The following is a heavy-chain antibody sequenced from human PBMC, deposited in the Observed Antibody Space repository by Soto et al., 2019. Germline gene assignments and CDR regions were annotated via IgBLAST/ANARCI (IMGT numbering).Heavy chain of an antibody. J-gene: IGHJ6*02. CDR3: TRLAACTFGGVIADYYGMDV. CDR1: GFTFSGSA. Sequence: GGSLRLSCAASGFTFSGSAMHWVRQASGKGLEWVGRIRSKANGYATAYAASVKGRFTISRDDSKNTAYLQMNSLKTEDTAVYYCTRLAACTFGGVIADYYGMDVWGQGTTVTVSS. CDR2: IRSKANGYAT. D-gene: IGHD3-16*02. V-gene: IGHV3-73*01.